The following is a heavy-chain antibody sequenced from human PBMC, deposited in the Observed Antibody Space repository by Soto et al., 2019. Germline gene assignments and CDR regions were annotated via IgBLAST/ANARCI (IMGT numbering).Heavy chain of an antibody. D-gene: IGHD4-17*01. V-gene: IGHV4-31*03. CDR2: IYYSGST. CDR3: ATVTTPLFRWFDP. J-gene: IGHJ5*02. Sequence: SETLSLTCTVSGGSISSGGYYWSWIRQHPGKGLEWIGYIYYSGSTYYNPSLKSRVTISVDTSKNQFSLKLSSVTAADTAVYYCATVTTPLFRWFDPWGQGTLVTVSS. CDR1: GGSISSGGYY.